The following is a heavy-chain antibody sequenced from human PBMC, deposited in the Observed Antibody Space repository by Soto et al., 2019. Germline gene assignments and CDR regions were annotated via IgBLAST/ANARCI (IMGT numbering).Heavy chain of an antibody. J-gene: IGHJ6*03. CDR2: ISYDGSNK. Sequence: GGSLRLSCAASGFTFSSYGMHWVRQAPGKGLEWVAVISYDGSNKYYADSVKGRFTISRDNSKNTLYLQMNSLRAEDTAVYYCAKEYYDFWSGYWRDYYYYYMDCWGKGTTVTVSS. V-gene: IGHV3-30*18. D-gene: IGHD3-3*01. CDR3: AKEYYDFWSGYWRDYYYYYMDC. CDR1: GFTFSSYG.